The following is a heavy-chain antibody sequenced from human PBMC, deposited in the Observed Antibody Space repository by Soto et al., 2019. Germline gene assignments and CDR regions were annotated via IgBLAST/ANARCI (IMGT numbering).Heavy chain of an antibody. CDR1: GCTFTSYA. V-gene: IGHV1-3*01. J-gene: IGHJ4*02. CDR2: INAGNGNT. D-gene: IGHD2-21*02. Sequence: QVQLVQSGAEVKKPGASVKVSCKASGCTFTSYAMHWVRQAPGQRLEWMGWINAGNGNTKYSQKFQGRVTITRDTSASTAYMELSSLRSEDTAVYYCARSIVVVTAADYWGQGTLVTVSS. CDR3: ARSIVVVTAADY.